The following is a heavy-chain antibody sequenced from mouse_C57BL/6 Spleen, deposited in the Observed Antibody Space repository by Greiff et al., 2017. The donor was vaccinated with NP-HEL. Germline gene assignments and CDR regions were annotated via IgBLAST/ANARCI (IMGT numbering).Heavy chain of an antibody. CDR2: IDPSDSYT. CDR3: ARRHYGYGGY. V-gene: IGHV1-50*01. J-gene: IGHJ2*01. D-gene: IGHD2-2*01. Sequence: QVQLKQPGAELVKPGASVKLSCKASGYTFTSYWMQWVKQRPGQGLEWIGEIDPSDSYTNYNQKFKGKATLTVDTSSSTAYMQLSSLTSEDSAVYYCARRHYGYGGYWGQGTTLTVSS. CDR1: GYTFTSYW.